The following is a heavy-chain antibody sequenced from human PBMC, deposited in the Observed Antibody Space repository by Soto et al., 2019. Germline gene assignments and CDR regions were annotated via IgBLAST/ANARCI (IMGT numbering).Heavy chain of an antibody. CDR1: GYTFTGSG. Sequence: QVQLVQSGVEVKKPGASVKVSCKASGYTFTGSGISWVRQAPGQGHEWMGWISGYNGNTNYAQKFQGRVTMTTDTSTSTAYMELRSLRSDDTAVYYCARQGSMPYYYYGMDVWGQGTTVTVSS. J-gene: IGHJ6*02. CDR2: ISGYNGNT. D-gene: IGHD2-2*01. CDR3: ARQGSMPYYYYGMDV. V-gene: IGHV1-18*01.